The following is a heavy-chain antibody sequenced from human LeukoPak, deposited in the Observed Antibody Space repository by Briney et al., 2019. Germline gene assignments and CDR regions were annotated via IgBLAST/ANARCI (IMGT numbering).Heavy chain of an antibody. J-gene: IGHJ4*02. CDR3: ARDWGRYFGWVGFDY. CDR2: ISSSSSNI. Sequence: GGSLRLSCAASGFTFNSYSMNWVRQAPGKGLEWVSSISSSSSNIYYADSVKGRFTISRDNAKNSLYLQMNSLRAEDTAVYYCARDWGRYFGWVGFDYWGQGTLVTVSS. D-gene: IGHD3-9*01. CDR1: GFTFNSYS. V-gene: IGHV3-21*01.